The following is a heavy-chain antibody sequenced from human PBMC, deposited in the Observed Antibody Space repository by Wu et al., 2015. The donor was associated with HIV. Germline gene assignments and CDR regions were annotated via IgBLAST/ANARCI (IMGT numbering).Heavy chain of an antibody. V-gene: IGHV1-2*02. CDR1: GYTFTGYY. D-gene: IGHD3-22*01. Sequence: QVQLVQSGAEVKKPGASVKVSCKASGYTFTGYYMHWVRQAPGQGLEWMGWINPNSGGTNYAQKFQGRVTMTRDTSISTAYMELSRLRSDDTAVYYCAEGGSTYYYDSSGYYYAGGWFDPWGQGTLVTVSS. J-gene: IGHJ5*02. CDR2: INPNSGGT. CDR3: AEGGSTYYYDSSGYYYAGGWFDP.